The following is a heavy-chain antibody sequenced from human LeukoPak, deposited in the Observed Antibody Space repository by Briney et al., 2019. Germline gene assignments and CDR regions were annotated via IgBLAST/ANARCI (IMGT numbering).Heavy chain of an antibody. CDR1: GGSFSGYY. J-gene: IGHJ4*02. V-gene: IGHV4-34*01. D-gene: IGHD3-22*01. CDR3: ARVFYDSSGYYPGPGY. CDR2: INHSGST. Sequence: SETLSLTCAVYGGSFSGYYWSWIRQPPGKGLEWIGEINHSGSTNYNPSLKSRVTISVDTSKNQFSLKLSSVTAADTAVYYCARVFYDSSGYYPGPGYWGQGTLVTVSS.